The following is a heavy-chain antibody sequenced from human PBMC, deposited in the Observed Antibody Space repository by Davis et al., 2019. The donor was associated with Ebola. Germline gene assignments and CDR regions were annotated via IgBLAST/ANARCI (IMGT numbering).Heavy chain of an antibody. CDR1: GFTFTSSA. Sequence: SVKVSCKASGFTFTSSAVQWVRQARGQRLEWIGWIVVGSGNTNYAQKFQERVTITRDMSTSTAYMELSSLRSKDTAVYYCAAERRWKIAATWGQGTLVTVSS. CDR2: IVVGSGNT. J-gene: IGHJ5*02. V-gene: IGHV1-58*01. D-gene: IGHD6-13*01. CDR3: AAERRWKIAAT.